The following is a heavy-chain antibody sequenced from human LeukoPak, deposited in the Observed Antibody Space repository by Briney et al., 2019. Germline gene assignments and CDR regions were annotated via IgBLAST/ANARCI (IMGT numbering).Heavy chain of an antibody. J-gene: IGHJ2*01. D-gene: IGHD1-1*01. Sequence: SQTLSLTCTVSGGSISSGGYFWSWIRQPPGKGLEWIGYIYHSGSTYYNPSLKSRVTISVDRSKNQFSLKLSSVTAADTAVYYCASETVQNARYWYFDLWGRGTLVTVSS. CDR3: ASETVQNARYWYFDL. CDR2: IYHSGST. CDR1: GGSISSGGYF. V-gene: IGHV4-30-2*01.